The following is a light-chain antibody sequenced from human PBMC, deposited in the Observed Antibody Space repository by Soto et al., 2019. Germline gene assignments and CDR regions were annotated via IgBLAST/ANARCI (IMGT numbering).Light chain of an antibody. Sequence: ELVLTQSPGTLSLSPGETATLSCRASESIIIDYSAWYQQKPGQAPRLLIYATSRRATGILDRFSGRGSETDFTLTITRLEPEDFAVYYCQQYGRSPLFGQGTRLEIK. J-gene: IGKJ5*01. CDR2: ATS. CDR1: ESIIIDY. V-gene: IGKV3-20*01. CDR3: QQYGRSPL.